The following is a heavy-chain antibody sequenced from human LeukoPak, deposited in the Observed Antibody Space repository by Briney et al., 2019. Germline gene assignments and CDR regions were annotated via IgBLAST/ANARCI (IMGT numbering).Heavy chain of an antibody. CDR3: ARSSGSYSGGDY. Sequence: SETLSLTCTVSGGSVSSDSYYWGWIRQPPGKGLEWIGSMYYSGRTYYNPSLKSRVTISVDTSKNQFSLKLSSVTAADTAVYYCARSSGSYSGGDYWGQGTLVTVSS. V-gene: IGHV4-39*07. J-gene: IGHJ4*02. D-gene: IGHD1-26*01. CDR1: GGSVSSDSYY. CDR2: MYYSGRT.